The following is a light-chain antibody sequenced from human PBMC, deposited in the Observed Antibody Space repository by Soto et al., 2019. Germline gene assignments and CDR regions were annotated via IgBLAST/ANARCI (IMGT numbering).Light chain of an antibody. Sequence: QSVLTQPASVSGSPGQSITISCTGTSSDVGSYNLVSWYQQHPGKAPKLMIYEGGKRPSGVSNRFSGSKSGNTASLTISGLQAEDEADYYCCSYAGSSTWVFDGGTKLTVL. CDR1: SSDVGSYNL. CDR2: EGG. V-gene: IGLV2-23*01. CDR3: CSYAGSSTWV. J-gene: IGLJ3*02.